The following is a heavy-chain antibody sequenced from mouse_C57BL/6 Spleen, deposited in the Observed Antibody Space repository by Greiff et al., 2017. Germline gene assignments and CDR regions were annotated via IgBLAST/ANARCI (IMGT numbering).Heavy chain of an antibody. CDR3: ARCPDYAYAMDY. V-gene: IGHV1-82*01. J-gene: IGHJ4*01. CDR1: GYAFSSSW. CDR2: IYPGDGDT. D-gene: IGHD2-4*01. Sequence: VQLQQSGPELVKPGASVKISCKASGYAFSSSWMNWVKQRPGKGLEWIGRIYPGDGDTNYNGKFKGKATLTADKSSSTAYMQLSSLTSEDSAVYFCARCPDYAYAMDYWGQGTSVTVSS.